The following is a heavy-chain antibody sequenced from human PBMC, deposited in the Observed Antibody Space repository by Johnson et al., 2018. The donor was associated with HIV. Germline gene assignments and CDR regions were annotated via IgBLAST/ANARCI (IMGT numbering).Heavy chain of an antibody. Sequence: EVQLVESGGGLVKPGGSLTVSCAASGMAFSDLWMNWVRQAPGKGLEWVGRIRSKTAGGTIEYAAPVKGRFTISRDDSKDTLYLQLNSRSAEDTAVYYCAKDQWSSSWTNDAFDIWGQGTMVTVSS. CDR3: AKDQWSSSWTNDAFDI. D-gene: IGHD6-13*01. V-gene: IGHV3-15*01. CDR1: GMAFSDLW. CDR2: IRSKTAGGTI. J-gene: IGHJ3*02.